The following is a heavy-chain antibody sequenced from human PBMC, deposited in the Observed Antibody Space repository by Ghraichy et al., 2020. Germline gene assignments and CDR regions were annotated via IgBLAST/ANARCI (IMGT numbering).Heavy chain of an antibody. CDR1: GFTFSSYA. J-gene: IGHJ4*02. V-gene: IGHV3-23*01. Sequence: LSLTCAASGFTFSSYAMNWVRQAPGKGLEWVSTISGSGGSTYYAGAAKGRFTISRDNSKNTLYLQMNSLRAEDTAIYYCAKDLIGGDVYWGQGTLVTVSS. CDR3: AKDLIGGDVY. CDR2: ISGSGGST. D-gene: IGHD2-21*01.